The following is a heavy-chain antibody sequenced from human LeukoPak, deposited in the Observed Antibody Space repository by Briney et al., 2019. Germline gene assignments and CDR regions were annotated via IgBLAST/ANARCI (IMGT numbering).Heavy chain of an antibody. CDR1: GFRFSSYT. CDR2: ISGSGDRT. V-gene: IGHV3-23*01. Sequence: GGSLRLSCAASGFRFSSYTMNWVRQAPGKGLEWVSGISGSGDRTYYADFAKGRVTISRDNSRNTLYLQMSSLRADDTAVYYCAILGGGMAYWGQGTLVAVSS. J-gene: IGHJ4*02. CDR3: AILGGGMAY. D-gene: IGHD3-16*01.